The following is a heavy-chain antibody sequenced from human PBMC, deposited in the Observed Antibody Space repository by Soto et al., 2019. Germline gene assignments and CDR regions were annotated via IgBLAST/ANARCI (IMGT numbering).Heavy chain of an antibody. CDR1: GGTFSSYA. D-gene: IGHD2-2*01. V-gene: IGHV1-69*01. CDR3: AATTVCSSTSSPPKYYYYYGMDV. CDR2: IIPIFGIL. J-gene: IGHJ6*02. Sequence: QVQLVQSGAEVKKPGSSVKVSCKASGGTFSSYAITWVRQAPGQGLEWMGGIIPIFGILNYAQKFQGRVTITTDDDTTTAYMELSSRMCSDTAVYYYAATTVCSSTSSPPKYYYYYGMDVWGQGPTVTVSS.